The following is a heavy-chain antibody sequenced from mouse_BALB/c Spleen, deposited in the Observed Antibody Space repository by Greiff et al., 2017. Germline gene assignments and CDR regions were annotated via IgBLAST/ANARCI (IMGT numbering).Heavy chain of an antibody. CDR2: ISCYNGAT. Sequence: LVKTGASVKISCKASGYSFTGYYMHWVKQSHGKSLEWIGYISCYNGATSYNQKFKGKATFTVDTSSSTAYMQFNSLTSEDSAVYYCARGDYGYHYFDYWGQGTTLTVSS. CDR1: GYSFTGYY. V-gene: IGHV1S34*01. D-gene: IGHD2-2*01. J-gene: IGHJ2*01. CDR3: ARGDYGYHYFDY.